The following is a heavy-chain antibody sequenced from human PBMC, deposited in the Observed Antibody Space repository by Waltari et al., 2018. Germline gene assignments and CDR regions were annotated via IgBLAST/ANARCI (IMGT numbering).Heavy chain of an antibody. CDR2: INHSGST. CDR3: ARASTITIFGVVIISTPFDY. D-gene: IGHD3-3*01. CDR1: GGSFSGYY. V-gene: IGHV4-34*01. J-gene: IGHJ4*02. Sequence: QVQLQQWGAGLLKPSETLSLTCAVYGGSFSGYYWSWICQPPGKGLEWIGEINHSGSTNYNPSLKSRVTISVDTSKNQFSLKLSSVTAADTAVYYCARASTITIFGVVIISTPFDYWGQGTLVTVSS.